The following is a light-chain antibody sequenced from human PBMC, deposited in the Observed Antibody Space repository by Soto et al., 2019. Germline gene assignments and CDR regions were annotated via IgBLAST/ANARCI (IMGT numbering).Light chain of an antibody. Sequence: QSALTQPRSVSGSPGQSVTLSCTGTSSDVGGYHYVSWYQHHPGKAPKIIIYDVNKRPSGVPDRFSGSKSGNTASLTISGLQTEDEAAYYCCSYAGSYTLVFGGGTKLTVL. V-gene: IGLV2-11*01. J-gene: IGLJ2*01. CDR2: DVN. CDR3: CSYAGSYTLV. CDR1: SSDVGGYHY.